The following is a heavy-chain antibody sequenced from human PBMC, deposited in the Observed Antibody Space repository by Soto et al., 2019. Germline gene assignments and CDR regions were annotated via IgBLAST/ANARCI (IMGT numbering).Heavy chain of an antibody. CDR3: ARVFIYDFRSGALDF. V-gene: IGHV3-7*04. CDR2: IKQDGSEK. J-gene: IGHJ1*01. Sequence: GGSLRLSCAASGFTFSSYWMSWVRQAPGKGLEWVANIKQDGSEKYYVDSVKGRFTISRDNAKNSLYLQMNSLRAEDTAVYYCARVFIYDFRSGALDFWGPGTVVTLSS. CDR1: GFTFSSYW. D-gene: IGHD3-3*01.